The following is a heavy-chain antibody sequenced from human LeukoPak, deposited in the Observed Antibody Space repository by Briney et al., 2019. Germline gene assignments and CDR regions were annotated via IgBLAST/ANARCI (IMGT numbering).Heavy chain of an antibody. CDR2: ISAYNGNT. Sequence: ASVKVSCKASGYTFTGYYMHWVRQAPGQGLEWMGWISAYNGNTNYAQKLQGRVTMTTDTSTSTAYMELRSLRSDDTAVYYCARSITDAFDIWGQGTMVTVSS. V-gene: IGHV1-18*04. CDR3: ARSITDAFDI. D-gene: IGHD2-21*01. J-gene: IGHJ3*02. CDR1: GYTFTGYY.